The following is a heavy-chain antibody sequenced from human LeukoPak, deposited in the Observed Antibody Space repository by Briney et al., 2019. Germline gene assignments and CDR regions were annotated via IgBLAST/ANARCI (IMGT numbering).Heavy chain of an antibody. CDR1: GGSVSSGSYY. Sequence: SETLSLTCTVSGGSVSSGSYYWSWIRQPPGKGLEWIGRVYYSGSNSYNPPLKRRVTISVDTSKNQFSLKLNSVTAADTAVYYCARPLTGYSYFDYWGQGTLVTVSS. CDR2: VYYSGSN. CDR3: ARPLTGYSYFDY. V-gene: IGHV4-39*01. D-gene: IGHD3-9*01. J-gene: IGHJ4*02.